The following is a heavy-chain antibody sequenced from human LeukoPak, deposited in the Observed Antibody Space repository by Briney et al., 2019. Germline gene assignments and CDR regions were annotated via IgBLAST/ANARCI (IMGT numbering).Heavy chain of an antibody. J-gene: IGHJ4*02. Sequence: SGTLSLTCAVSGGSISSSNWWSWVRQPPGKGLEWIGEIYHSGSTNYNPSLKSRVTISVDKSKNQFSLKLSSVTAADTAVYYCARIGDYYGSGSYYPYYFDYWGQGTLVTVSS. CDR3: ARIGDYYGSGSYYPYYFDY. CDR1: GGSISSSNW. V-gene: IGHV4-4*02. CDR2: IYHSGST. D-gene: IGHD3-10*01.